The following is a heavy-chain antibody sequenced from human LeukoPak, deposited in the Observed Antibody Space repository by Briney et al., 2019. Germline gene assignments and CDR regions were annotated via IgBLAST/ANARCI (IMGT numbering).Heavy chain of an antibody. CDR1: GFTFSNAW. D-gene: IGHD2-8*01. J-gene: IGHJ6*02. CDR2: IKSKTDGGTT. CDR3: SQMARGYYYGMDV. Sequence: GGSLRLSCAASGFTFSNAWMSWVRQAPGKGLEWVGRIKSKTDGGTTDYAAPLKGRFTISRDDSKNTLYLQMNSLKTEDTAVYYCSQMARGYYYGMDVWGQGTTVTVSS. V-gene: IGHV3-15*01.